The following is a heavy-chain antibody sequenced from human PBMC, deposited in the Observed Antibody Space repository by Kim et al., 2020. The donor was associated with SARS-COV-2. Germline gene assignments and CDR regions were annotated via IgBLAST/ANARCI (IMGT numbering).Heavy chain of an antibody. D-gene: IGHD6-13*01. V-gene: IGHV1-18*01. CDR3: ARGAAANRPLVY. J-gene: IGHJ4*02. Sequence: NYAQKLQGRVTMTTDTSTSTAYMELRSLRSDDTAVYYCARGAAANRPLVYWGQGTLVTVSS.